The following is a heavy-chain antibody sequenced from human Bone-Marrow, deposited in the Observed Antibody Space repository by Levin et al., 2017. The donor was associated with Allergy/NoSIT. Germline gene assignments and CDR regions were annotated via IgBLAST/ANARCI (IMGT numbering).Heavy chain of an antibody. V-gene: IGHV1-58*01. CDR3: AADSLPEDYYYGMDV. CDR2: IVVGSGNT. J-gene: IGHJ6*02. Sequence: WASVKVSCKASGFTFTSSAVQWVRQARGQRLEWIGWIVVGSGNTNYAQKFQERVTITRDMSTSTAYMELSSLRSEDTAVYYCAADSLPEDYYYGMDVWGQGTTVTVSS. CDR1: GFTFTSSA.